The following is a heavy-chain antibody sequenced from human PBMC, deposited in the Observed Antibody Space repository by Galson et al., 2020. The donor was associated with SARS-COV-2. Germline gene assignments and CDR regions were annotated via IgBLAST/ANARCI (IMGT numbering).Heavy chain of an antibody. J-gene: IGHJ4*02. Sequence: ASVKVSCKASGYTFTTYGFIWVRQAPGQGLEWMGWISAYNGNTNYPPRLQGRVTMTTDTSTSTAYMELTSLRSDDTAVYYCARVVGATPSDYWGQGTLVTVSS. CDR3: ARVVGATPSDY. V-gene: IGHV1-18*01. CDR2: ISAYNGNT. CDR1: GYTFTTYG. D-gene: IGHD1-26*01.